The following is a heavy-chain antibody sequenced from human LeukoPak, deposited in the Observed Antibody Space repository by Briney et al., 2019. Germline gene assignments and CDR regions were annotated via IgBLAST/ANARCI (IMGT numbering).Heavy chain of an antibody. CDR1: GDSVSSNSAA. CDR3: AREVDILMATAVNFDF. D-gene: IGHD2-21*02. J-gene: IGHJ4*02. Sequence: SQTLSLTCAISGDSVSSNSAAWHWLRQSPSRGLEWLGRAYYRSTWRHDYAESVKNRMTISPDTSKNQFSLHLNSVTPEDTAVYYCAREVDILMATAVNFDFWGQGTLVTVSS. CDR2: AYYRSTWRH. V-gene: IGHV6-1*01.